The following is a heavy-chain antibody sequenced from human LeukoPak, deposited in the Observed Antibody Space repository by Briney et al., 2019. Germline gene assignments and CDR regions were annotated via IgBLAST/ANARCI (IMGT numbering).Heavy chain of an antibody. CDR2: INHSGST. V-gene: IGHV4-34*01. CDR3: ARGRGKYYDSSGYYNDY. Sequence: SETLSLTCAVYGRSFRGYYWSWIRQPPGKGLEWIGEINHSGSTNYDPSLKSRVTISVDTSKNQFSLKLSSVTAADTAVYYCARGRGKYYDSSGYYNDYWGQGTLVTVSS. J-gene: IGHJ4*02. CDR1: GRSFRGYY. D-gene: IGHD3-22*01.